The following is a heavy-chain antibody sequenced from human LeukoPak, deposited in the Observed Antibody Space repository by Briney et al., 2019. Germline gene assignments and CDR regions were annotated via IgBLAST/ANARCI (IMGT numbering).Heavy chain of an antibody. CDR1: GFTFSSYS. V-gene: IGHV3-23*01. Sequence: PGGSLRLSCAASGFTFSSYSMTWVRQAPGKGLEWVSTIRSNGGDTYYADSVRGRFTISRDNSQNTLYLERNNLRAEDTAVYYCAKGGYTTCFDPWGQGTLVTVSS. CDR3: AKGGYTTCFDP. D-gene: IGHD2-15*01. J-gene: IGHJ5*02. CDR2: IRSNGGDT.